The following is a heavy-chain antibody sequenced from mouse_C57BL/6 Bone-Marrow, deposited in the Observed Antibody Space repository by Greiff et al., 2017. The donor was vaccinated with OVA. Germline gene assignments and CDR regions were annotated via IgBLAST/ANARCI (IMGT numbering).Heavy chain of an antibody. Sequence: EVKLMESGPELVKPGASVKIPCKASGYTFTDYNMDWVKQSHGKSLEWIGDINPNNGGTIYNQKFKGKATLTVDKSSSTAYMELRSLTSEDTAVYYCARDLASLGGFAYWGQGTLVTVSA. CDR2: INPNNGGT. CDR3: ARDLASLGGFAY. J-gene: IGHJ3*01. D-gene: IGHD3-1*01. CDR1: GYTFTDYN. V-gene: IGHV1-18*01.